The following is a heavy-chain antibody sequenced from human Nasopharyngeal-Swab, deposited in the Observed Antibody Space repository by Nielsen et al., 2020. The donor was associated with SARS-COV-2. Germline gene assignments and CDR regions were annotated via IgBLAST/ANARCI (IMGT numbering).Heavy chain of an antibody. CDR2: IYYSGST. V-gene: IGHV4-31*02. Sequence: SETLSLTCTVSGCSISSGGYYWSCIRQHPGKGLEWIGYIYYSGSTYYNPSLKSRVTITVDTSKNQFSLKLRSVTAADTAVYSCARVNLGGSDIRVDYWGQGTLVTVSS. D-gene: IGHD2-2*02. CDR3: ARVNLGGSDIRVDY. J-gene: IGHJ4*02. CDR1: GCSISSGGYY.